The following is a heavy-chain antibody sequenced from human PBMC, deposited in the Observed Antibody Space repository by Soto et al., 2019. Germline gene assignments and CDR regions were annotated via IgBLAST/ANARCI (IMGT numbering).Heavy chain of an antibody. V-gene: IGHV3-53*04. J-gene: IGHJ3*02. D-gene: IGHD2-8*01. Sequence: EVQLVESGGGLVQPGGSLRLSCAASGFTVSSNYMSWVRQAPGKGLEWVSVIYSGGSTYYADSVKGRFTISRHNSKNTLYLKITSLRAEDTALYYCARDNAWRAFDISGQGTMVTVSS. CDR2: IYSGGST. CDR3: ARDNAWRAFDI. CDR1: GFTVSSNY.